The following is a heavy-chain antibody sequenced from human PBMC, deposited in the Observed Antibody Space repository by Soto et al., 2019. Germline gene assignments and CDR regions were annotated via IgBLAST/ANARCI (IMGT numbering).Heavy chain of an antibody. CDR3: ARHKDYTDGFDI. V-gene: IGHV5-10-1*01. CDR1: GYSFTSYW. Sequence: PGESLKISCKGSGYSFTSYWISWVRQMPGKGLEWMGRIDPSDSYINYSPSFQGHVTISADKSITTAYLQWSSLKASDTAMFYCARHKDYTDGFDIWGQGTMVTVS. D-gene: IGHD4-4*01. CDR2: IDPSDSYI. J-gene: IGHJ3*02.